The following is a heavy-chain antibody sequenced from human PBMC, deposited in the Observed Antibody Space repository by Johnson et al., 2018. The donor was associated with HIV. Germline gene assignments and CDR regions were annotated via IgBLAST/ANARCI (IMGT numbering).Heavy chain of an antibody. Sequence: QVQLVESGGGLVKPGGSLRLSCAASGFTFSDYYMSWIRQAPGKGLEWVSYISSSGSTIYYADSAKGRFTISRDNSKNTLYLQMNTLRVEDTAVYYCARGRWAPPPDAFDIWGQGTMVTVSS. V-gene: IGHV3-11*04. D-gene: IGHD4-23*01. J-gene: IGHJ3*02. CDR1: GFTFSDYY. CDR2: ISSSGSTI. CDR3: ARGRWAPPPDAFDI.